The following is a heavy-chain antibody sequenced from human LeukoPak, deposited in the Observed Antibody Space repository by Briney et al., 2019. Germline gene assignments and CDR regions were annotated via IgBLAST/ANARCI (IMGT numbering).Heavy chain of an antibody. CDR2: IYTSGST. CDR3: ARMSSGWYDYFDY. Sequence: PSETLSLTCAVSGGSFSGYYWSWIRQPAGKGLEWIGRIYTSGSTNYNPSLKSRVTMSVDTSKNQFSLKLSSVTAADTAVYYCARMSSGWYDYFDYWGQGTLVTVSS. V-gene: IGHV4-4*07. D-gene: IGHD6-19*01. CDR1: GGSFSGYY. J-gene: IGHJ4*02.